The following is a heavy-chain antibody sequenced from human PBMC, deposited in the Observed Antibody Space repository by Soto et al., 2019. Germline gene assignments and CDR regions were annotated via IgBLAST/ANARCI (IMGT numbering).Heavy chain of an antibody. CDR2: INAGNGNT. CDR1: GYTFTSYA. Sequence: ASVKVSCKASGYTFTSYAMHWVRQAPGQRLEWMGWINAGNGNTKYSQKFQGRVTITRDTSASTAYMELSSLRSEDTAVYYCARDALTYSSHYYHLAVWGKGTTVTVSS. J-gene: IGHJ6*03. V-gene: IGHV1-3*01. D-gene: IGHD3-16*01. CDR3: ARDALTYSSHYYHLAV.